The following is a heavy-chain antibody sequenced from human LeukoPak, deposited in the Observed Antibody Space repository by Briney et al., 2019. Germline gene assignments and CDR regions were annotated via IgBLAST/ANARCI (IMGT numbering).Heavy chain of an antibody. CDR1: GFTFSSYW. D-gene: IGHD6-13*01. J-gene: IGHJ4*02. Sequence: WESLRLSCAASGFTFSSYWMSWIRQAPGKGLEWVANIKQDGSEKYYVDFVKGRFTISRDNAKNSLYLQMNCLRAEETAVYYCAREMAAADYWGQGTLVSVSS. CDR3: AREMAAADY. V-gene: IGHV3-7*01. CDR2: IKQDGSEK.